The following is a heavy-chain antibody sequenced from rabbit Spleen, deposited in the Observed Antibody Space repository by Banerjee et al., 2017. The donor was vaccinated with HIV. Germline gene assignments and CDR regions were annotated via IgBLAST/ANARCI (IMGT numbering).Heavy chain of an antibody. J-gene: IGHJ4*01. CDR3: ARDSAGREDFNL. Sequence: QEQLEESGGDLVKPGASLTLTCKASGLDFSSRYWMCWVRQAPGKGLEWIACIDVGHSEGTYYARWAKGRFAISRTSPTTVTLQMASLTAADTATYFCARDSAGREDFNLWGPGTLVTVS. V-gene: IGHV1S45*01. CDR1: GLDFSSRYW. D-gene: IGHD4-2*01. CDR2: IDVGHSEGT.